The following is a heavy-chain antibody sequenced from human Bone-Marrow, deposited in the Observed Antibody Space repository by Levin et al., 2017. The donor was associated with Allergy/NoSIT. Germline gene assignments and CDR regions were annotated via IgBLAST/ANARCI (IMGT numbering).Heavy chain of an antibody. Sequence: GGSLRLSCAASGFTFSSYAMHWVRQAPGKGLEWVAVISYDGSNKYYADSVKGRFTISRDNSKNTLYLQMNSLRAEDTAVYYCARDYRLVVVPAATTRLSPLDYWGQGTLVTVSS. CDR1: GFTFSSYA. J-gene: IGHJ4*02. CDR2: ISYDGSNK. V-gene: IGHV3-30*04. D-gene: IGHD2-2*01. CDR3: ARDYRLVVVPAATTRLSPLDY.